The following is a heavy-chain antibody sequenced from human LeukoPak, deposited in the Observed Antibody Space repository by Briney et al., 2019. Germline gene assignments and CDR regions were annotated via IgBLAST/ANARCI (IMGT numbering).Heavy chain of an antibody. V-gene: IGHV1-2*02. CDR3: ARPYCGGGSCHDYFDY. D-gene: IGHD2-15*01. CDR2: INPHTGGT. Sequence: ASVKVSCKASGYTFTGYYMHWVRQAPGQGLEWMGWINPHTGGTNYAQKFQGRVTMTRDASISTAYMELSRLRSDDTAVYYCARPYCGGGSCHDYFDYWGQGTLVTVSS. J-gene: IGHJ4*02. CDR1: GYTFTGYY.